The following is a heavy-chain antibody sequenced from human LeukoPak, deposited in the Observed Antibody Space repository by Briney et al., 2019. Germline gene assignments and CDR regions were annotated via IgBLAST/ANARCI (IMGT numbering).Heavy chain of an antibody. V-gene: IGHV3-23*01. D-gene: IGHD6-6*01. J-gene: IGHJ4*02. CDR3: AKRVPYSSSSVYFDF. CDR2: ITDSGSST. CDR1: GSTFSSYG. Sequence: GGSLRLSCAASGSTFSSYGMSWVRQAPGMRLEWVSAITDSGSSTYYADSVKGRFTISRDNSKNTLYLEMNSLRAEDTALYYCAKRVPYSSSSVYFDFWGQGTLVTVSS.